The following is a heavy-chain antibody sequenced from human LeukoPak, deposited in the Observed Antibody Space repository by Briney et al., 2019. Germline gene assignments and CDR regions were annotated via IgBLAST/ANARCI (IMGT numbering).Heavy chain of an antibody. Sequence: GASVKVSCKASGYTFTSYDISWVRQAPGQGLEWMGGIIPIFGTANYAQKFRGRVTITADESTSTAYMELSSLRSEDTAVYYCARDPLFMGYGSGSRQFDPWGQGTLVTVSS. J-gene: IGHJ5*02. V-gene: IGHV1-69*13. CDR2: IIPIFGTA. CDR3: ARDPLFMGYGSGSRQFDP. D-gene: IGHD3-10*01. CDR1: GYTFTSYD.